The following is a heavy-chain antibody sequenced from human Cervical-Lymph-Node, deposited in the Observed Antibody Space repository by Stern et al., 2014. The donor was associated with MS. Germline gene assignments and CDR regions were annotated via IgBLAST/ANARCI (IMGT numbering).Heavy chain of an antibody. CDR2: ISFDGDTR. CDR3: ARGGSPIRGDTESPADY. D-gene: IGHD3-16*01. V-gene: IGHV3-30-3*01. J-gene: IGHJ4*02. Sequence: QVQLVQSGGGVVQPGRSLRLSCAASGFIFSTYTMYWVRQAPGKGLEWVAVISFDGDTRDYAESVRGRFTLSRDNLKNTMYLQMNSLRPEDTAVYYCARGGSPIRGDTESPADYWGQGTLVTVSS. CDR1: GFIFSTYT.